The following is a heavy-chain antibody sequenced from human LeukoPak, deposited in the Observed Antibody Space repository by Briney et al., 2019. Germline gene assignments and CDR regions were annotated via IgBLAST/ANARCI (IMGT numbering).Heavy chain of an antibody. Sequence: PGGCLRLSCAASGFTVSSNYTSWVRQAAGKGLEWVSSIHSGGSTYYADSVKGRFTISRDNSKNTVYLQMNSLRAEDTAVYFCARVRLDRSERNLDAFENWGQGTMVTVSS. CDR3: ARVRLDRSERNLDAFEN. J-gene: IGHJ3*02. CDR1: GFTVSSNY. CDR2: IHSGGST. D-gene: IGHD1-14*01. V-gene: IGHV3-53*01.